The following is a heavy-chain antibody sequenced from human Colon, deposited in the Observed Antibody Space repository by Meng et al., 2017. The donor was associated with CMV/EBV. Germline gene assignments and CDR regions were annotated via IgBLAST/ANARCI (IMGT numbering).Heavy chain of an antibody. V-gene: IGHV3-23*03. J-gene: IGHJ5*02. Sequence: GFPFSSYAMNWVRQAPGKGLEWVSLIYAGGTSASYANSVKGRFTISRENSKNMLYLQMNSVRVEDTAVYYCAKEMVPAAPTGCFDPWGQGTLVTVSS. CDR3: AKEMVPAAPTGCFDP. CDR2: IYAGGTSA. CDR1: GFPFSSYA. D-gene: IGHD2-2*01.